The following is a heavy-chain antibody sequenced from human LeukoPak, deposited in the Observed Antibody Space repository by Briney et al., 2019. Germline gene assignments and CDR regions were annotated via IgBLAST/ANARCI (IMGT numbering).Heavy chain of an antibody. CDR2: INWNGGST. V-gene: IGHV3-20*04. D-gene: IGHD2-2*01. CDR1: GFTFDDYG. Sequence: PGGXLRLSCAASGFTFDDYGMSWVRQAPGKGLEWVSGINWNGGSTVYADSVKGRFTISRDNAKDSLYLQMNSLRAEDTALYYCARELPDPIAWFGPWGQGTLVTVSS. J-gene: IGHJ5*02. CDR3: ARELPDPIAWFGP.